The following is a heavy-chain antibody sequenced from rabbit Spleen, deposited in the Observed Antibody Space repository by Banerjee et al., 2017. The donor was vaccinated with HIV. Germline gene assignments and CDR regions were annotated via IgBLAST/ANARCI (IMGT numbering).Heavy chain of an antibody. V-gene: IGHV1S45*01. Sequence: QEQLEESGGGLVQPEGSLKLTCTASGFTIRSSDYMCWVRQAPGKGLEWIGCIYVGSGSTHYASWAKGRFTMYKTSSTTVTLQLTSLTAADTATYFCVSGVITYWGAFKLWGPGTLVPVS. D-gene: IGHD1-1*01. CDR1: GFTIRSSDY. J-gene: IGHJ4*01. CDR2: IYVGSGST. CDR3: VSGVITYWGAFKL.